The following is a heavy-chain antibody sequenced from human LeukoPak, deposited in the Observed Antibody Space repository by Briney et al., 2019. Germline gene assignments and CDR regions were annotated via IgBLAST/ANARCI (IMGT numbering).Heavy chain of an antibody. D-gene: IGHD3-10*01. V-gene: IGHV3-21*01. CDR2: ISSSSSSYI. Sequence: GGSLRLSCAASGFTFSSYSMNWVRQAPGKGLEWVSSISSSSSSYIYYADSVKGRFTISRDNAKNSLYLQMNSLRAEDTAVYYCARDFFAHGSGSYYRMSGAFDIWGQGTMVTVSS. CDR1: GFTFSSYS. CDR3: ARDFFAHGSGSYYRMSGAFDI. J-gene: IGHJ3*02.